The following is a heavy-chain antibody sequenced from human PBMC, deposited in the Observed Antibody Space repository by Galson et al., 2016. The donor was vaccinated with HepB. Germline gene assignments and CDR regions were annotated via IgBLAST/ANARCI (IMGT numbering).Heavy chain of an antibody. J-gene: IGHJ4*02. CDR2: IYYSGGST. Sequence: SETLSLTCTVSGVSLSSYYWSWIRQPPGKGLEWIGYIYYSGGSTNYNPSLKSRVTISVDTLKNQFSMTLSSVTAADTAVYFCSRVLIAVAENSYFFDSWGQGTLVTVSS. D-gene: IGHD6-19*01. CDR3: SRVLIAVAENSYFFDS. CDR1: GVSLSSYY. V-gene: IGHV4-59*01.